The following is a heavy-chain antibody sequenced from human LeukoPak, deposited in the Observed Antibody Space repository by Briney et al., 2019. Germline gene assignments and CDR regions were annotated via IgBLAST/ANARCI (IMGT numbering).Heavy chain of an antibody. Sequence: PSETLSLTCTVSGGSISTTNYYWGWIRQPPGKGLEWIGSIYFSGSTYYNPSLKSRVTISVDTSKKQFCLKLSSVNAADKAGYYCARHAVGPPSRLFDYWGQGTLVTVSS. CDR2: IYFSGST. V-gene: IGHV4-39*01. CDR1: GGSISTTNYY. CDR3: ARHAVGPPSRLFDY. J-gene: IGHJ4*02. D-gene: IGHD1-26*01.